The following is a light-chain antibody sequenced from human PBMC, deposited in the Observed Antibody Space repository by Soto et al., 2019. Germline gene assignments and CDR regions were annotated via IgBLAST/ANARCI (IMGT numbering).Light chain of an antibody. CDR2: KAS. CDR1: QSISSW. CDR3: LQYNSHSWT. V-gene: IGKV1-5*03. Sequence: DIQMTQSPSTLSASVGDRVTITCRASQSISSWLAWYQHKPGKAPKLLIYKASSLESGVPSRCSGSGSGTEFTLTISTLQPEDFASYYCLQYNSHSWTFGQETKVEMK. J-gene: IGKJ1*01.